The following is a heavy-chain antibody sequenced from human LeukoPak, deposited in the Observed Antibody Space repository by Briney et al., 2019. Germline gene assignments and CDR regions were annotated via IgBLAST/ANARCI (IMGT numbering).Heavy chain of an antibody. V-gene: IGHV4-59*01. CDR1: GGSISNYY. Sequence: SETLSLTCTVSGGSISNYYWSWLRQPPGKGLEWIGYIYYSGSANYNPSLKSRVTISVDTSKNQFSLKLSSVTAADTAVYYCARGRPYCGGDCYPHLDYWGQGTLVTVSS. CDR2: IYYSGSA. J-gene: IGHJ4*02. D-gene: IGHD2-21*02. CDR3: ARGRPYCGGDCYPHLDY.